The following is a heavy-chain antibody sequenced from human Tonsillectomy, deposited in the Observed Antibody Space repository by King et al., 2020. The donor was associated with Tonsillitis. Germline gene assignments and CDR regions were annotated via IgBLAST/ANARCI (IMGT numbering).Heavy chain of an antibody. CDR2: INHSGST. Sequence: VQLPQWGAGLLKPSETLSLTCAVYGGSFSSYYWSWLRQPPGKGLEWIGEINHSGSTKYYPSLKSPVTISVDTSKNQFSLKLSSVTAADTAVYYCARRDLPAASPFDSWGQGTLVTISS. D-gene: IGHD2-2*01. CDR3: ARRDLPAASPFDS. CDR1: GGSFSSYY. V-gene: IGHV4-34*01. J-gene: IGHJ4*02.